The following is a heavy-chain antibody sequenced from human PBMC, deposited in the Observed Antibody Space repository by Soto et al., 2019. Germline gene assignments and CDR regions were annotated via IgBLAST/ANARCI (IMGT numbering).Heavy chain of an antibody. J-gene: IGHJ5*02. Sequence: ASVKVSCKASGYTFTSYGISWVRQAPGQGLEWMGWISAYNGNTNYAQKLQGRVTMTTDTSTSTAYMELRSLRSDDTAVYYCARDPLENYGGRFPHFNPWGQGTLVTVSS. CDR2: ISAYNGNT. V-gene: IGHV1-18*01. D-gene: IGHD4-17*01. CDR3: ARDPLENYGGRFPHFNP. CDR1: GYTFTSYG.